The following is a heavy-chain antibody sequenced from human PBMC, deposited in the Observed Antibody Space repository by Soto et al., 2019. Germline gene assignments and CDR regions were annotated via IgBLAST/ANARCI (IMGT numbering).Heavy chain of an antibody. CDR2: INTGNGNT. D-gene: IGHD6-6*01. J-gene: IGHJ5*02. CDR3: ARDHGSSSPGGYNWFDP. V-gene: IGHV1-3*04. CDR1: GYTFTTYA. Sequence: QGQLVQSGAEVKKPGASVKVSCKASGYTFTTYAIHWMRQAPGQSLEWMGWINTGNGNTKYSQKFQGRVTITRDTSANTAYREVSSLTSADTAVYYCARDHGSSSPGGYNWFDPWGQGTLVTVSS.